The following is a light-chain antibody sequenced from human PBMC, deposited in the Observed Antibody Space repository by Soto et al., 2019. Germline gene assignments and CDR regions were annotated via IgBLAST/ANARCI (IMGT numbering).Light chain of an antibody. J-gene: IGKJ4*01. CDR2: DAS. CDR1: RDIGSD. CDR3: QQSYSTPLT. V-gene: IGKV1-39*01. Sequence: QITPSPSSLSSSVVDRITITCRASRDIGSDLSWYQQKPGKAPKLLIYDASSLQSGVPSRFSGSGSGTDFTLTISSLQPEDFATYYCQQSYSTPLTFGGGTKVDIK.